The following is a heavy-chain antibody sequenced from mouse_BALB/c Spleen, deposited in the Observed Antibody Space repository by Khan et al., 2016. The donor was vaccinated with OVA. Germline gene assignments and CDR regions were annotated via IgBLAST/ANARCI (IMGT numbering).Heavy chain of an antibody. D-gene: IGHD1-2*01. V-gene: IGHV1-77*01. Sequence: QVQLQQSGAELARPGASVKLSCKASGYTFTDYYINWVKQRTGQGLEWIGEISPARGDTHHNDRFKGKATLTADKSSSTAYMQLSSLTSEASAVYFCARRNYFGYTFAYWGQGTLVTVSA. CDR3: ARRNYFGYTFAY. CDR1: GYTFTDYY. J-gene: IGHJ3*01. CDR2: ISPARGDT.